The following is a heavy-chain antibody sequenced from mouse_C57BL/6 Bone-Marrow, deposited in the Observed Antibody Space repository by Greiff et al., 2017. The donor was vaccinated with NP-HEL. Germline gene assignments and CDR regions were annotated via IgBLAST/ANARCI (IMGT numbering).Heavy chain of an antibody. Sequence: VMLQQSGPELVKPGASVKLSCKASGYTFTSYDINWVKQRPGQGLEWIGWIYPRDGSTKYNEKFKGKATLTVDTSSSTAYMELHSLTSEDSAVYFCARAPELTVYAMDYWGQGTSVTVSS. CDR2: IYPRDGST. CDR3: ARAPELTVYAMDY. D-gene: IGHD4-1*01. CDR1: GYTFTSYD. J-gene: IGHJ4*01. V-gene: IGHV1-85*01.